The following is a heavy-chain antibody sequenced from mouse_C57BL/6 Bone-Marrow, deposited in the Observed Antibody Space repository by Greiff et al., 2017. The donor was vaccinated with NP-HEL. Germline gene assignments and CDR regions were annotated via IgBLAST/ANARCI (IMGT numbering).Heavy chain of an antibody. V-gene: IGHV5-6*02. D-gene: IGHD1-1*01. Sequence: EVKLVESGGDLVKPGGSLKLSCAASGFTFSSYGMSWVRQTPDKRLEWVATISSGGSYTYYPDSVKGRFTISRDNAKNTLYLQMSSLKSEDTAMYYCARDYYGSSDWYFDVWGTGTTVTVSS. J-gene: IGHJ1*03. CDR2: ISSGGSYT. CDR1: GFTFSSYG. CDR3: ARDYYGSSDWYFDV.